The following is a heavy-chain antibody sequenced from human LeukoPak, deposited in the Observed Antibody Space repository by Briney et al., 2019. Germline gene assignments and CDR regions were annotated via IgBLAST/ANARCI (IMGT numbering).Heavy chain of an antibody. Sequence: ASVRVSCKPSGYTFTHYYLHWVRQPPGEGLGWVGWMNPNTGGTNYAQKFQGRVNMTRDTSISTADMELSRLRSDDTAVYYCAREEYSSSWYRVNAFDIWGQGTMVTVSS. D-gene: IGHD6-13*01. CDR1: GYTFTHYY. V-gene: IGHV1-2*02. CDR2: MNPNTGGT. J-gene: IGHJ3*02. CDR3: AREEYSSSWYRVNAFDI.